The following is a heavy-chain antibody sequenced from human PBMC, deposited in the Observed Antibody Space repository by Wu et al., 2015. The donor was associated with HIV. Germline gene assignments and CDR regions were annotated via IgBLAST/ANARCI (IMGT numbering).Heavy chain of an antibody. J-gene: IGHJ5*02. Sequence: QVQLVQSGAEVKKPGASVKVSCKASGYTFTGYYMHWVRQAPGQGLEWMGWINPNSGGTNYAQKFQGRVTMTRDTSISTAYMELSRLRSDDTAVYYCARVRRYCSSTSCYAYNWFDPGAREPWSPSPQ. CDR1: GYTFTGYY. V-gene: IGHV1-2*02. CDR2: INPNSGGT. D-gene: IGHD2-2*01. CDR3: ARVRRYCSSTSCYAYNWFDP.